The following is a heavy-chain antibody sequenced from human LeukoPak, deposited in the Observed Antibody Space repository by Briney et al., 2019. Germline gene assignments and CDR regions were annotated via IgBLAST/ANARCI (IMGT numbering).Heavy chain of an antibody. CDR2: ISSSSSTI. V-gene: IGHV3-48*01. D-gene: IGHD5-18*01. CDR1: GFTFSSYS. CDR3: AREWGYSYADY. J-gene: IGHJ4*02. Sequence: PGGSLRLSCAASGFTFSSYSMNWVRQAPGKGLEWVSYISSSSSTIYYADSVKGRFTISRDNAKNSLYLQMNSLRAEDTAVYYCAREWGYSYADYWGQGTLVTVSS.